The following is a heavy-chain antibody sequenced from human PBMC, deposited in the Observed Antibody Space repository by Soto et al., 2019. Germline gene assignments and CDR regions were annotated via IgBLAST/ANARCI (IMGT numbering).Heavy chain of an antibody. J-gene: IGHJ6*02. CDR1: GYTFTSYG. V-gene: IGHV1-18*01. D-gene: IGHD6-13*01. CDR3: ARAAAGTCVVCSMDV. CDR2: ISAYNGNT. Sequence: GASVKVSCKASGYTFTSYGISWVRQAPGQGLEWMGWISAYNGNTNYAQKLQGRVTMTTDTSTSTAYMELRSLRSDDTAVYYCARAAAGTCVVCSMDVWGQGTTVTVSS.